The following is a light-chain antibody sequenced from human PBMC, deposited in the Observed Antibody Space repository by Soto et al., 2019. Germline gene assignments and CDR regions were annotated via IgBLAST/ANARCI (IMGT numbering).Light chain of an antibody. CDR3: QSYDSILTGSV. Sequence: QSVLTQPPSVSGAPGQRVTISCTGSSANIGAAYNVDWYQQLPGTAPKLLIYGNNNRPSGVPARFSGSRSGSSGSLAITGLQAEDEADYFCQSYDSILTGSVFGTGTKVTVL. V-gene: IGLV1-40*01. CDR2: GNN. J-gene: IGLJ1*01. CDR1: SANIGAAYN.